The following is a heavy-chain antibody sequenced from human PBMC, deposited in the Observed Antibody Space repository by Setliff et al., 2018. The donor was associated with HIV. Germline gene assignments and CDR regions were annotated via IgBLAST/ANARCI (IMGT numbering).Heavy chain of an antibody. CDR3: ARAFSGYYFDY. CDR2: ISSSGGTI. D-gene: IGHD3-3*01. CDR1: GFTFSSYE. J-gene: IGHJ4*02. V-gene: IGHV3-48*03. Sequence: GGSLRLSCAASGFTFSSYEMNWVRQAPGKGLEWVSYISSSGGTIYYADSVKGRFTISRDNAKKSLHLQMNSLRADDTAVYYCARAFSGYYFDYWGQGTLVTVSS.